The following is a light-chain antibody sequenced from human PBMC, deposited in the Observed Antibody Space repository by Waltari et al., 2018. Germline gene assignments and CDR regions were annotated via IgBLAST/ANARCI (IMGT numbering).Light chain of an antibody. CDR3: QQVHIFPIT. Sequence: IQVTHTPSFWSESGGHRPTSTCRAGHAMNTYLGCYQQSPGKAPRLLIYGASYLESGVPSRFSGSGYGTDFTLTFRSLQPEDFAIYFCQQVHIFPITFGGGTRVEI. V-gene: IGKV1-9*01. CDR2: GAS. J-gene: IGKJ4*01. CDR1: HAMNTY.